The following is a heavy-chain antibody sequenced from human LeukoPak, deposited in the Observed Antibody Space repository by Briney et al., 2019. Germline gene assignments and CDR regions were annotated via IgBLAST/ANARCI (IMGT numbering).Heavy chain of an antibody. CDR2: IYYSGST. CDR1: GGSISSYY. J-gene: IGHJ6*03. Sequence: PSETLSLTCTVSGGSISSYYWSWIRQPPGKGLEWIGYIYYSGSTNYNPSLKSRVTISVDTSKNQFSLKLSSVTAADTAVYYCASDKLGYYYMDVWGKGTTVTISS. CDR3: ASDKLGYYYMDV. D-gene: IGHD3-16*01. V-gene: IGHV4-59*01.